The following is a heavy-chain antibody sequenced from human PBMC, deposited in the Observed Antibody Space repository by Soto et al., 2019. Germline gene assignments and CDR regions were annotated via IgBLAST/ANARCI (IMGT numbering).Heavy chain of an antibody. CDR2: MNPSSGYT. CDR3: ARFVRHQLPTIDY. Sequence: QVQLVQPGAEVKKPGASVRVSCKASGYTFTDYDINWVRLATGQGLEWMGWMNPSSGYTGYAQKFQGRVTMTWDTSISTAYMELSSLTSADTAVYYCARFVRHQLPTIDYWGQGALVTVSS. CDR1: GYTFTDYD. D-gene: IGHD1-26*01. V-gene: IGHV1-8*01. J-gene: IGHJ4*02.